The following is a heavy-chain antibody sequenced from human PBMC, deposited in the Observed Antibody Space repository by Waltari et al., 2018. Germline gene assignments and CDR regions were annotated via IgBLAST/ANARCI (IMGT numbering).Heavy chain of an antibody. CDR1: GGSISSSSYY. V-gene: IGHV4-39*07. J-gene: IGHJ6*03. D-gene: IGHD5-12*01. CDR2: IYYSGSH. CDR3: ARSTSYSGYDLRYYYYMDV. Sequence: QLQLQESGPGLVKPSETLSLTCTVSGGSISSSSYYWGWIRQPPGKGLEWIGSIYYSGSHYYNPSLKSRVTISVDTSKNQFSLKLSSVTAADTAVYYCARSTSYSGYDLRYYYYMDVWGKGTTVTISS.